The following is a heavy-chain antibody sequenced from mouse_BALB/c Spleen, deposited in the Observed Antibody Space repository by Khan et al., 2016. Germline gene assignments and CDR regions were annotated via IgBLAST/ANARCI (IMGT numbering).Heavy chain of an antibody. CDR1: GFNFSSFG. CDR2: ISSGSHTI. D-gene: IGHD2-5*01. V-gene: IGHV5-17*02. J-gene: IGHJ4*01. CDR3: ARRIVTRDYYGMDY. Sequence: VELVESGGGLVQPGGSRKLSCAASGFNFSSFGMHWVRQAPEKGLEWVAYISSGSHTIYYPHTVKGRFTISRDNPKKTLFLQMTSLRSEDTAMYYCARRIVTRDYYGMDYWGQGTSVTVSS.